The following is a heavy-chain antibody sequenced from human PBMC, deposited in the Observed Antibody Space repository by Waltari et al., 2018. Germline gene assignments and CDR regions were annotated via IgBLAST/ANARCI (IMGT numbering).Heavy chain of an antibody. CDR3: ARRFRRGFHGLFGWNAVQLLDY. J-gene: IGHJ4*02. CDR1: GGSISSSSYY. CDR2: IYYSGST. Sequence: QLQLQESGPGLVKPSETLSLTCTVSGGSISSSSYYWGWIRQPPGKGLEWIGSIYYSGSTYYNPSLKSRVTISVDTSKNQFSLKLSSVTAADTAVYYCARRFRRGFHGLFGWNAVQLLDYWGQGTLVTVSS. V-gene: IGHV4-39*07. D-gene: IGHD1-1*01.